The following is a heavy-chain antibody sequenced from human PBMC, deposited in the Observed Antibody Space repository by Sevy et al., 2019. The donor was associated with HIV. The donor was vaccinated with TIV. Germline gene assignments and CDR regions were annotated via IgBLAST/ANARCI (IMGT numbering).Heavy chain of an antibody. CDR3: ARKRPAYFDY. CDR1: GFTFSFYW. J-gene: IGHJ4*02. Sequence: GGSLRLSCAVSGFTFSFYWMTWVRQAPGKGLEWVANINQDGSETYYVDSVKGRFTISRHNAKNSLYLQMDSLRAEDTAVYYCARKRPAYFDYWGQGTLVTVSS. V-gene: IGHV3-7*03. D-gene: IGHD2-21*01. CDR2: INQDGSET.